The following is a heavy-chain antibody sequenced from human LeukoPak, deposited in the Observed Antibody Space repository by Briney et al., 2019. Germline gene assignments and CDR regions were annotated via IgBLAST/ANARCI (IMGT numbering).Heavy chain of an antibody. D-gene: IGHD5-24*01. CDR3: ARWEMATISFDY. CDR2: IYYTGTT. Sequence: SETLSLTYTVSGGSISNTNYYWAWIRQPPGRGLEWIGSIYYTGTTFDNPSLKSRVTISVDTSKNQFSLKLSSVTAADTAVYYCARWEMATISFDYWGQGTLVTVSS. J-gene: IGHJ4*02. CDR1: GGSISNTNYY. V-gene: IGHV4-39*07.